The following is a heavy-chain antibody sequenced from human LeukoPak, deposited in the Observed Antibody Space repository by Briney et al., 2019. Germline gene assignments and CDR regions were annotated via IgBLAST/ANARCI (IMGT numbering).Heavy chain of an antibody. CDR1: GFTFSSYW. CDR2: INSDGSST. V-gene: IGHV3-74*01. J-gene: IGHJ4*02. CDR3: ARDLRSPSDTNIAIDY. Sequence: GGSLRLSCAASGFTFSSYWMHWVRQTPGKGLVWVSRINSDGSSTVSADSVKGRFTISRDDAMNTLYLQMNSLRAEDTAVYYCARDLRSPSDTNIAIDYWGQGTLVTVSS.